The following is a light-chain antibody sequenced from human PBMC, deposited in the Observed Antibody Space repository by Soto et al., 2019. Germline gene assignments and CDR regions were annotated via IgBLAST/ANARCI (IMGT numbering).Light chain of an antibody. Sequence: QSVLTQPASVSGSPGQSITISCTGTSSDVGTYNLVSWYQQHPGTAPKVMIYDANKRPSGVSYRFSGSKSGNTASLTISGLQAEDEADYYCCSYAGGGTWVFGGGTKVTVL. CDR2: DAN. V-gene: IGLV2-23*01. J-gene: IGLJ3*02. CDR3: CSYAGGGTWV. CDR1: SSDVGTYNL.